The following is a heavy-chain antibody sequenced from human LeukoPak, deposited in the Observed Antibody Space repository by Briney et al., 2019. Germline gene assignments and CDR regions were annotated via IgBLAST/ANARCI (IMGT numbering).Heavy chain of an antibody. CDR3: VSSAKYYYDSSGYYSDAFDI. D-gene: IGHD3-22*01. J-gene: IGHJ3*02. V-gene: IGHV1-69*05. CDR1: GGTFSSYA. CDR2: IIPIFGTA. Sequence: AAVKVSCKASGGTFSSYAISWVRQAPGQGLEWMGGIIPIFGTANYAQKFQGRVTITTDESTSTAYMELSSLRSEDTAVYYCVSSAKYYYDSSGYYSDAFDIWGQGTMVTVSS.